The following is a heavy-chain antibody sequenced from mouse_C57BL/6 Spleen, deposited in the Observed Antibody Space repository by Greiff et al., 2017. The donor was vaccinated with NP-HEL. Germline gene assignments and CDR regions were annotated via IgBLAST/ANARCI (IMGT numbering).Heavy chain of an antibody. CDR1: GYSITSGYY. D-gene: IGHD2-4*01. J-gene: IGHJ2*01. Sequence: VQLKQSGPGLVKPSQSLSLTCSVTGYSITSGYYWNWIRQFPGNKLEWMGYISYDGSNNYNPSLKNRISITRDTSKNQFFLKLNSVTTEDTATYYCASMITTDYFDYWGQGTTLTVSS. V-gene: IGHV3-6*01. CDR2: ISYDGSN. CDR3: ASMITTDYFDY.